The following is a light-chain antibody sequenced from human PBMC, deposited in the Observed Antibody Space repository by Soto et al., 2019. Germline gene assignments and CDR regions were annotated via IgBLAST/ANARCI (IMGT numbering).Light chain of an antibody. CDR2: DAS. CDR1: QSVSSY. V-gene: IGKV3-11*01. CDR3: LSGT. J-gene: IGKJ1*01. Sequence: EIVLTQSPATLSLSPGERATLSCRASQSVSSYLAWYQQKPGQAPRLLIYDASNRATGIPARFSGSGSGTDFTLTISSLEPEDFAVYYCLSGTFGQGTKVAIK.